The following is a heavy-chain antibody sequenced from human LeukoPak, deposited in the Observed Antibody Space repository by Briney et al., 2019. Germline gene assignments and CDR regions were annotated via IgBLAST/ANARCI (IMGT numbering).Heavy chain of an antibody. CDR1: GYTFTGYY. J-gene: IGHJ5*02. D-gene: IGHD3-10*01. Sequence: ASVKVSCKASGYTFTGYYTHWVRQAPGQGLEWMGWINPNSGGTNYAQKFQGRVTMTRDTSISTAYMELSRLRSDDTVVYYCARDYYGSGSYYWFDPWGQGTLVTVSS. CDR2: INPNSGGT. V-gene: IGHV1-2*02. CDR3: ARDYYGSGSYYWFDP.